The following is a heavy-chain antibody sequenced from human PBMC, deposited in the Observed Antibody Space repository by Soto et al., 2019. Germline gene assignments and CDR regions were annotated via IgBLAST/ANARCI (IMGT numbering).Heavy chain of an antibody. D-gene: IGHD3-9*01. CDR2: IYYSGST. CDR1: GGSISSYY. CDR3: ARDGFYYDILPGQGWFAP. J-gene: IGHJ5*02. V-gene: IGHV4-59*01. Sequence: QVQLQESGPGLVKPSETLSLTCTVSGGSISSYYWSWIRQPPGKGLEWIGYIYYSGSTNYNPSLNSRVTISGDTSKKQFSLNLSSVTAADTAVYYCARDGFYYDILPGQGWFAPWGQGTLVTVSS.